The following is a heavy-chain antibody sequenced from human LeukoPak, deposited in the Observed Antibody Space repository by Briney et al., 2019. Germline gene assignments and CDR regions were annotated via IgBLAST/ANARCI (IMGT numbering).Heavy chain of an antibody. CDR3: GLSGNYYYYYMDV. D-gene: IGHD6-25*01. Sequence: SVKVSCKASGGTFSSYAISWVRQAPGQGLEWMGGIIPIFGTANYAQKFQGRVTITADESTSTAYMELSSLRSDDTAIYYCGLSGNYYYYYMDVWGKGTTVTISS. V-gene: IGHV1-69*13. CDR2: IIPIFGTA. CDR1: GGTFSSYA. J-gene: IGHJ6*03.